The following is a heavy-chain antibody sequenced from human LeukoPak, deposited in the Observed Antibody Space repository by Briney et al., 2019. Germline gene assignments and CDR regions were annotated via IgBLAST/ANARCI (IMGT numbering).Heavy chain of an antibody. CDR3: ARHRVVARERWFDP. CDR2: IYYSGST. CDR1: GGSISSSSYY. D-gene: IGHD2-15*01. Sequence: SETLSLTCTVSGGSISSSSYYWGWIRQPPGKGLEWIGSIYYSGSTYYNPSLKSRVTISVDTSKNQFSLKLSSVTAADTAVYYCARHRVVARERWFDPWGQGTLVTVSS. J-gene: IGHJ5*02. V-gene: IGHV4-39*01.